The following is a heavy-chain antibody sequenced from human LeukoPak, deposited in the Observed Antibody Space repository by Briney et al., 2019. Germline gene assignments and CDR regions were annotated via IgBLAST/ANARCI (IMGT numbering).Heavy chain of an antibody. CDR1: GFTFSSYA. J-gene: IGHJ6*02. CDR3: ARDPRRGSGSNFYGMDV. Sequence: GGSLRLSCAASGFTFSSYAMHWVRQAPGKGLEWVAVISYDGSNKYYADSMKGRFTISRDNSKNTLYLQMNSLRAEDTAVYYCARDPRRGSGSNFYGMDVWGQGTTVTVSS. CDR2: ISYDGSNK. D-gene: IGHD3-10*01. V-gene: IGHV3-30*04.